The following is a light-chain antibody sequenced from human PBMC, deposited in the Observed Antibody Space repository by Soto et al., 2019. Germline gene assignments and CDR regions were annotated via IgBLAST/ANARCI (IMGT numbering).Light chain of an antibody. Sequence: EVLMTQSPATLSVSPGDIATLSCSASQSVSSNLAWYQQKPGQAPRLLIYGASTRATGIPARFSGSGSGTEFTLTISSLQSEDFAVYYCQQYNNWPPWTFGQGTKVDIK. CDR3: QQYNNWPPWT. J-gene: IGKJ1*01. CDR2: GAS. CDR1: QSVSSN. V-gene: IGKV3-15*01.